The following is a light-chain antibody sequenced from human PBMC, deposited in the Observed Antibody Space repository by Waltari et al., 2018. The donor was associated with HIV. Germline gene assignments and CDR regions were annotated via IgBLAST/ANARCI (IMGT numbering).Light chain of an antibody. J-gene: IGLJ3*02. CDR3: TSYGGNNNLL. CDR1: SSDIGASDS. V-gene: IGLV2-8*01. Sequence: HSALTQPPSASGSPGQSVTISCPGTSSDIGASDSVSWYQQHPGQAPKRVIYEVDKRPSGVPDRFSGSKSDSSASLTVSGLQAEDEADYYCTSYGGNNNLLFGGGTRLTVL. CDR2: EVD.